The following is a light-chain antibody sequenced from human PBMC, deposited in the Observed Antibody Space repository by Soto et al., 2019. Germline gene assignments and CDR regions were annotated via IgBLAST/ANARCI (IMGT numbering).Light chain of an antibody. CDR3: QQSYRSPPT. V-gene: IGKV1-12*01. Sequence: DIQMTQSPSSVSASVGDRVTITCRASQGISSWLAWYQQKPGKAPNLLIYGASTLQSGVPSRFSGSRSGPDFTLTISSLQPEDFATYYCQQSYRSPPTFGQGTKVDIK. J-gene: IGKJ1*01. CDR2: GAS. CDR1: QGISSW.